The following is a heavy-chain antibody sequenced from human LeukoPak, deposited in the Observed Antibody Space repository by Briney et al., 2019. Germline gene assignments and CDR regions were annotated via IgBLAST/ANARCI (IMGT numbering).Heavy chain of an antibody. Sequence: GGSLRLSCAVSGFTVSSYYMSWVRQAPGKGLEWVSVIYSGGSTHYADSVKGRFTISRHNSKNTLYLQMNSLRAEDTAVYYCARDAIGDSSSSDYWGQGTLVTVSS. CDR3: ARDAIGDSSSSDY. CDR2: IYSGGST. V-gene: IGHV3-53*01. CDR1: GFTVSSYY. J-gene: IGHJ4*02. D-gene: IGHD6-6*01.